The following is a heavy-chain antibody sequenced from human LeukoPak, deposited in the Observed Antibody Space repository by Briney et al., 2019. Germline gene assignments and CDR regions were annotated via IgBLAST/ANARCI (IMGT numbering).Heavy chain of an antibody. CDR3: AKGLFSAYDRYLDS. V-gene: IGHV3-21*04. CDR1: GFAFESFT. D-gene: IGHD5-12*01. J-gene: IGHJ4*02. Sequence: GGSLRLSRAGSGFAFESFTMTWVRQAPGKGLEWVSLISDTGRDINYADSVRGRFTISRDNTKNSLFLQMDSLRVEDTAIYYCAKGLFSAYDRYLDSWGQGTLVTVSS. CDR2: ISDTGRDI.